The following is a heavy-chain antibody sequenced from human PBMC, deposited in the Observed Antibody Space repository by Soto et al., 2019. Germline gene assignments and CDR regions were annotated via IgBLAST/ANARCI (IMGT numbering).Heavy chain of an antibody. Sequence: GGSLRLSCAASGFTFSSYSMNWVRQAPGKGLEWVSYISSSSTIYYADSVKGRFTISRDNAKNSLYLQMNSLRDEDTAVYYCARDSEDYYGMDVWGQGTTVTVSS. CDR1: GFTFSSYS. V-gene: IGHV3-48*02. CDR2: ISSSSTI. J-gene: IGHJ6*02. CDR3: ARDSEDYYGMDV.